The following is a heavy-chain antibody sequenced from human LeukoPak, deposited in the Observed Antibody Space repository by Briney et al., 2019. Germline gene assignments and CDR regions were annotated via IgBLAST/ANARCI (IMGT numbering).Heavy chain of an antibody. CDR1: GGSISSYY. CDR2: IYYSGST. Sequence: SETLSLTCTVSGGSISSYYWSWIRQPPGKGLEWIGYIYYSGSTNYNPSLKSRVTISVDTSKNQFSLKLSSVTAADTAVYYCARWASSSSDWGQGTLVTVSS. V-gene: IGHV4-59*01. J-gene: IGHJ4*02. CDR3: ARWASSSSD. D-gene: IGHD6-6*01.